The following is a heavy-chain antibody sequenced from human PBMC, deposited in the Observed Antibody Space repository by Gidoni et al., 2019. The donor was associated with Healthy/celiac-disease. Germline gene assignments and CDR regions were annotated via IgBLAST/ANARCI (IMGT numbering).Heavy chain of an antibody. V-gene: IGHV4-39*01. CDR1: GGSISSSRYY. J-gene: IGHJ4*02. D-gene: IGHD3-3*01. Sequence: QLQLQESGPGLVKPSETLSLTCTVSGGSISSSRYYWGWIRQPPGKGLEWIGSIYYGGSTYYNPSLKSRVTISVDTSKNQFSLKLSSVTAADTAVYYCARHLAYSRFLESHYGGWGQGTLVTVSS. CDR2: IYYGGST. CDR3: ARHLAYSRFLESHYGG.